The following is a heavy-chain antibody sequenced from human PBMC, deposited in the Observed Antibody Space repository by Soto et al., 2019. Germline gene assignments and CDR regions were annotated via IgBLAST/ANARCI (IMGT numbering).Heavy chain of an antibody. CDR1: GGSISSGGYY. D-gene: IGHD4-17*01. CDR2: IYYSGST. J-gene: IGHJ4*02. Sequence: QVQLQESGPGLVKPSQTLSLTCTVSGGSISSGGYYWSWIRQHPGKVLEWIGYIYYSGSTYYNPSHKSRVTISVDTSKNQFSLKLSSVTAADTAVYYCASFGHPDNDYGETVQNDYWGQGTLVTVSS. CDR3: ASFGHPDNDYGETVQNDY. V-gene: IGHV4-31*03.